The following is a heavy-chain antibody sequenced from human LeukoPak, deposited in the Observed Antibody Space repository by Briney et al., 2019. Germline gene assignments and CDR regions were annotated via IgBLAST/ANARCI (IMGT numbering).Heavy chain of an antibody. V-gene: IGHV3-7*02. CDR1: GFTFAGYW. D-gene: IGHD6-6*01. Sequence: PGGSLRLSCTASGFTFAGYWMTWVRHPPGKGLEWVANIKSDGSEKYYVDSVEGRFTVSRDNTKNSLSLQLNSLRAEDTAVYYCAKLSEYSFDSRGQGTQVTVSS. CDR3: AKLSEYSFDS. J-gene: IGHJ4*02. CDR2: IKSDGSEK.